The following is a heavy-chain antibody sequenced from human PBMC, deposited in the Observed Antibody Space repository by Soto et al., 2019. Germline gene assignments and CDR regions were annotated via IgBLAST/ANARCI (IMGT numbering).Heavy chain of an antibody. J-gene: IGHJ6*02. D-gene: IGHD2-15*01. CDR1: GFSFSNAW. Sequence: EVQLVESGGGLVKPGGSLRLSCAASGFSFSNAWMNWVRQAPGKGLEWVGRIKRKIDGEATDYAGPVKGRFTVFRDDSKSALYLQMNSLKGDYTAVYYCTTGSVEGVWGQGAKVTDS. CDR3: TTGSVEGV. V-gene: IGHV3-15*07. CDR2: IKRKIDGEAT.